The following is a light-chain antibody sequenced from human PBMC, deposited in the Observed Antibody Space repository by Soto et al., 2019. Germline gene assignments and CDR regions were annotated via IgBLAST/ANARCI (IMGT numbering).Light chain of an antibody. CDR2: GAS. V-gene: IGKV3-20*01. Sequence: PGERASLSCSASQSVSSNYLAWYQQKSGQAPRLLIYGASNRATGIPDRFSGSGSGTDFTLTISSLQPDDFATYYCQQYNSYSSTFGQGTKVDIK. CDR3: QQYNSYSST. CDR1: QSVSSNY. J-gene: IGKJ1*01.